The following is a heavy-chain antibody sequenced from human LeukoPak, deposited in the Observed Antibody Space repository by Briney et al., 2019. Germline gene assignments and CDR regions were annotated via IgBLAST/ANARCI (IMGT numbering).Heavy chain of an antibody. CDR3: ARDGSYSSSWYYFDY. J-gene: IGHJ4*02. CDR1: GFTFSSYA. CDR2: ISSNGGST. Sequence: PGGSLRLSCAASGFTFSSYAMHWVRQAPGKGLECVSAISSNGGSTYYANSVKGRFTISRDNSKNTLYLQMGSLRAEDMAVYYCARDGSYSSSWYYFDYWGQGTLVTVSS. V-gene: IGHV3-64*01. D-gene: IGHD6-13*01.